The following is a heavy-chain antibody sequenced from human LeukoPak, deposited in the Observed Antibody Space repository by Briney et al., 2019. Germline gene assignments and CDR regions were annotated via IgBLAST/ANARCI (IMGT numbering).Heavy chain of an antibody. CDR3: AAWFGESVP. CDR1: GFTFTSAW. D-gene: IGHD3-10*01. CDR2: MNEDGSGR. J-gene: IGHJ5*02. V-gene: IGHV3-7*01. Sequence: GGSLRLSCAASGFTFTSAWMSWLRQTPEKGLEWVAHMNEDGSGRFYVDSAKGRFTISRDDTQNSVYLQMNSLRVEDTAIYYCAAWFGESVPWGQGTLVTVSS.